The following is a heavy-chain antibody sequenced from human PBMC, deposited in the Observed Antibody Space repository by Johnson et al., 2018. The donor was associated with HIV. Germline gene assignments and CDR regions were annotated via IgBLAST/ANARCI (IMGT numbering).Heavy chain of an antibody. D-gene: IGHD6-13*01. V-gene: IGHV3-9*01. CDR1: GFTFDHYA. Sequence: VQLVESGGGLVQPGRSLRLSCAASGFTFDHYAMHWVRQGPGKGLEWVAGIGWDGFTIGYVDSVKGRFTISRDDATNSLYLQMHSLRTEDTALYYCARDEAAVRMVANDAFDIWGQGTMVTVSS. CDR2: IGWDGFTI. CDR3: ARDEAAVRMVANDAFDI. J-gene: IGHJ3*02.